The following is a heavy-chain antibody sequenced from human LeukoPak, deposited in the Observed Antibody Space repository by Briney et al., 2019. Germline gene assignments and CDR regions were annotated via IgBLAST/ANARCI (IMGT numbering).Heavy chain of an antibody. CDR1: GVSITSDH. D-gene: IGHD4-17*01. V-gene: IGHV4-59*12. Sequence: SQSLSLTCTVSGVSITSDHWNWISQPPGKGLEWIGCIYYSGSTYYHPPLKSRVTISVDMSKNQFFLRLASVTAADTAVYYCARGPMTTVTPPDAFDIWRQGTMVTVCS. J-gene: IGHJ3*02. CDR2: IYYSGST. CDR3: ARGPMTTVTPPDAFDI.